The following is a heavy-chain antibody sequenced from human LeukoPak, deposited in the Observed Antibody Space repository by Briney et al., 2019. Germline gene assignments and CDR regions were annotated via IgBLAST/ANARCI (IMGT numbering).Heavy chain of an antibody. J-gene: IGHJ3*02. V-gene: IGHV4-39*02. CDR1: TFSSYW. D-gene: IGHD3-22*01. CDR3: AREVEYYDSSGYRPHAFDI. CDR2: ISYSGGT. Sequence: TFSSYWMSWVRQAPGKGLEWFGSISYSGGTSYNPSLRSRVTISVDTSKNQFSLKLNSVTAADTAVYYCAREVEYYDSSGYRPHAFDIWGQGTVVTVSS.